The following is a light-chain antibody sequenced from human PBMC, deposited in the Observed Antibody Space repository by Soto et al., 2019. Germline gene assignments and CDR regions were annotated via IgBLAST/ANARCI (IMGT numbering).Light chain of an antibody. CDR3: QHYNSYSEA. CDR2: AAS. J-gene: IGKJ1*01. CDR1: QTIMPY. V-gene: IGKV1-5*01. Sequence: DIQMTQSPSSLSASVGDEVTITCRASQTIMPYLNWYQLKPGKPPRLLIYAASSLQSGVPSRFSGSGSGTEFTLTISSLQPDDFATYYCQHYNSYSEAFGQGTKVDIK.